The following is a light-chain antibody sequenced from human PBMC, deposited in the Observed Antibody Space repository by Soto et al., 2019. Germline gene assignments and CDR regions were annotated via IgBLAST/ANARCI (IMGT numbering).Light chain of an antibody. CDR3: QQSYGTPRT. J-gene: IGKJ4*01. CDR1: QSISNY. Sequence: DMEMTQSPSSLSASVGDRVTITCRASQSISNYLNWYQHKPGKVPKLLIYAASSLQSGVPTRFSGSGSGTDFTLTINSLQPEAFATYYCQQSYGTPRTFGGGTKIEIK. CDR2: AAS. V-gene: IGKV1-39*01.